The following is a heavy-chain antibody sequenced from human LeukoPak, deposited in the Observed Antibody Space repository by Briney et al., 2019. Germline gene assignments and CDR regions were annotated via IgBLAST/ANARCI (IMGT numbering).Heavy chain of an antibody. CDR3: AKDRGYYYDSSGYYYFDY. V-gene: IGHV3-23*01. D-gene: IGHD3-22*01. J-gene: IGHJ4*02. CDR2: IRGSGVST. Sequence: PGGSLRLSCAASGFNFISYSMSWVRQAPGKGLEWVSVIRGSGVSTYYADSVKGRFTISRDNSKNTLYLQMNSLRAEDTAVYYCAKDRGYYYDSSGYYYFDYWGQGTLVTVSS. CDR1: GFNFISYS.